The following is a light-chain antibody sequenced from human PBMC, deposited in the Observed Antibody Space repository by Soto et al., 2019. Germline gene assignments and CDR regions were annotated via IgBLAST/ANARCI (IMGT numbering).Light chain of an antibody. V-gene: IGKV3-20*01. CDR3: QQYGSSPQLT. Sequence: EIVMTHSPATLSVSPCERATLSCSASQSVSSNLAWYQQKPGQAPRLLIYGASSRATGIPDRFSGSGSGTDFTLTISRLEPEDFAVYYCQQYGSSPQLTFGGGTKVDIK. CDR2: GAS. J-gene: IGKJ4*01. CDR1: QSVSSN.